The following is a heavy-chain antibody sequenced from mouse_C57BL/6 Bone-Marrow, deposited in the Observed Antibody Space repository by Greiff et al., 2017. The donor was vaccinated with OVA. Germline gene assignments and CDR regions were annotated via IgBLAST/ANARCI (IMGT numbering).Heavy chain of an antibody. CDR1: GYTFTSYW. D-gene: IGHD2-3*01. Sequence: QVQLQQPGAELVKPGASVKLSCKASGYTFTSYWMHWVKQRPGQGLEWIGMIHPNSGSTNYNEKFKSKATLTVDKSSSTDYMQLSSLTSEDSAVYACARGRRSRWGSYFDYWGQGTTLTVSS. J-gene: IGHJ2*01. CDR2: IHPNSGST. CDR3: ARGRRSRWGSYFDY. V-gene: IGHV1-64*01.